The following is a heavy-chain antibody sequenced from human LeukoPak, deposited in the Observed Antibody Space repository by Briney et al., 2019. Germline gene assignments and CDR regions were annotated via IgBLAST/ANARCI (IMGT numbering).Heavy chain of an antibody. J-gene: IGHJ6*03. D-gene: IGHD6-13*01. V-gene: IGHV4-39*07. CDR3: ASTSSSSWYGYYYYYMDV. Sequence: SETLSLTCSVSGGSISSSGRYWGWIRQPPGKGLEWIGSIYYSGATYYNPSLKSRVTISVDTSKNQFSLKLSSVTAADTAVYYCASTSSSSWYGYYYYYMDVWGKGTTVTVSS. CDR2: IYYSGAT. CDR1: GGSISSSGRY.